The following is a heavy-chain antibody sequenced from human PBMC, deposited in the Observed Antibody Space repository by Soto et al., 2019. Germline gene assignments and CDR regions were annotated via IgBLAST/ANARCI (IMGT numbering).Heavy chain of an antibody. V-gene: IGHV3-30*18. CDR2: ISYDGSNK. J-gene: IGHJ6*02. Sequence: QVQLVESGGGVVQPGRSLRLSCAASGFTFSSYGMHWVRQAPGKGLEWVAVISYDGSNKYYADSVKGRFTISRDNSKNTLDLQMNSLRAEDTAVYYCAKGGVRTIPYYYYGMDVWGQGTTVTVSS. D-gene: IGHD3-16*01. CDR1: GFTFSSYG. CDR3: AKGGVRTIPYYYYGMDV.